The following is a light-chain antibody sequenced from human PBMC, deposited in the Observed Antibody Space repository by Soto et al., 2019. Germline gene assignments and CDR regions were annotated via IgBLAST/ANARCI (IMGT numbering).Light chain of an antibody. J-gene: IGLJ1*01. CDR1: NSGSKT. Sequence: SYDLTQLPSVSAAPGRTAMITSGANNSGSKTVHWYQQKPGRAPVLVIYDDSYRPSGIPERFSGANSGYTAALTFFRFDAGHEADDYCQMWDASGVQYDFGTGTKVT. CDR2: DDS. V-gene: IGLV3-21*02. CDR3: QMWDASGVQYD.